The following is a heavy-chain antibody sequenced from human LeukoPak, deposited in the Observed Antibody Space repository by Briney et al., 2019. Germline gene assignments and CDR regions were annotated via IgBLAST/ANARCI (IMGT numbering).Heavy chain of an antibody. CDR3: ARCYGSGRWALDI. J-gene: IGHJ3*02. CDR1: GYTFTTYA. CDR2: INAGNGNT. D-gene: IGHD3-10*01. Sequence: GASVKVSCKASGYTFTTYAMHWVRQAPGQRLEWMGWINAGNGNTKYSQKFQGRVTISRDTSATTAYMELRSLRSDDTAVYYCARCYGSGRWALDIWGQGTMVTVSS. V-gene: IGHV1-3*01.